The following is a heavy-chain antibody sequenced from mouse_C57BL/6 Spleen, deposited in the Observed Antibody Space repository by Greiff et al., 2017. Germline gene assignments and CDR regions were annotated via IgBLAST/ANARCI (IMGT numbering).Heavy chain of an antibody. V-gene: IGHV10-3*01. CDR3: VRDGAITTVASWDFDV. D-gene: IGHD1-1*01. Sequence: EVQGVESGGGLVQPKGSLKLSCAASGFTFNTYAMHWVRQAPGKGLEWVARIRSKSSNYATYYADSVKDRFTISRDDSQSMLYLQMNNLKTEDTAMYYCVRDGAITTVASWDFDVWGTGTTVTVSS. CDR1: GFTFNTYA. CDR2: IRSKSSNYAT. J-gene: IGHJ1*03.